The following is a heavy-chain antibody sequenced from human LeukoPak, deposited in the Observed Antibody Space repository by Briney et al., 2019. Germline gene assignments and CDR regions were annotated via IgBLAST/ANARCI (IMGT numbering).Heavy chain of an antibody. CDR2: IKKDGSET. V-gene: IGHV3-7*03. CDR3: ARRYFDY. J-gene: IGHJ4*02. CDR1: GFTFSTYW. Sequence: EGSLRLSCAASGFTFSTYWMSWVRQVPGKGLEWVANIKKDGSETYYVDSVKGRFIISRDNAKNALYLQMSSLRAEDTAIYYCARRYFDYWGQGTLVTVSS.